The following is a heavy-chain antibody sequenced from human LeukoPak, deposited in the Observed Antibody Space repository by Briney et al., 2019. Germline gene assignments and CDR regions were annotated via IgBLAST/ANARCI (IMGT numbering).Heavy chain of an antibody. D-gene: IGHD1-1*01. Sequence: GGSLRLSCTVSGFTVSSNSMSWVRQAPGKGLEWVSFIYSDNTHYSDSVKGRFTISRDNSKNTLYLQMNSLRAEDTAVYYCAKVYVWNEYYFDYWGQGTLVTVSS. J-gene: IGHJ4*02. CDR1: GFTVSSNS. V-gene: IGHV3-53*01. CDR3: AKVYVWNEYYFDY. CDR2: IYSDNT.